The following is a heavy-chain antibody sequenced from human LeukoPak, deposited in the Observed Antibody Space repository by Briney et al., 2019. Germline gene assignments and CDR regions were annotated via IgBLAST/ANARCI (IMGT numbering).Heavy chain of an antibody. CDR3: ARDRYYYDSSGYNSLDY. Sequence: GGSLRLSCAASGFTFSGYYMSWIRQAPGKGLEWVSYISSSGSTIYYADSVKGRFTISRDNAKNSLYLQMNSLRAEDTAVYYCARDRYYYDSSGYNSLDYWGQGTLVTVSS. CDR2: ISSSGSTI. CDR1: GFTFSGYY. J-gene: IGHJ4*02. D-gene: IGHD3-22*01. V-gene: IGHV3-11*01.